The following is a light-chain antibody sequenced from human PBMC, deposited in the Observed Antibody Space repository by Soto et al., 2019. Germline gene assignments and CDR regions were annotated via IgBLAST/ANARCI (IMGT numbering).Light chain of an antibody. V-gene: IGKV3-20*01. CDR1: QSVSSSF. J-gene: IGKJ3*01. CDR2: AAS. Sequence: EIVLTQSPGTLSLSPGERATLSCRASQSVSSSFLAWYQQKPGQAPRLLIFAASSRATGVPDRFSGSGSGTDFTLTISSLEPEDFAVYYCQQYGTSPPTLTFGPGTKVDIK. CDR3: QQYGTSPPTLT.